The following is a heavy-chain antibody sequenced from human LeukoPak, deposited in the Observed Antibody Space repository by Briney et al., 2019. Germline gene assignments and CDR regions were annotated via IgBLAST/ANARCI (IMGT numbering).Heavy chain of an antibody. D-gene: IGHD6-13*01. CDR3: AREVSSSGYYVDY. V-gene: IGHV3-48*03. J-gene: IGHJ4*02. CDR2: ISSSGSTI. Sequence: GGSLRLSCAASGFTFSSYEMNWVRQAPGKGLEWVSYISSSGSTIYYADSVKGRFTISRDNAKNSLYLQMKSLRAEDTAVYYCAREVSSSGYYVDYWGQGTPVTVSS. CDR1: GFTFSSYE.